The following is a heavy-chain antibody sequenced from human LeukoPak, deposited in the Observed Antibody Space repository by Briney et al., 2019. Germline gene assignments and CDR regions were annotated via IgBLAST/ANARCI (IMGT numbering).Heavy chain of an antibody. V-gene: IGHV3-7*03. D-gene: IGHD6-25*01. CDR2: IKQDGSEK. CDR3: VRGPHIAATSY. CDR1: GFSFNNYR. J-gene: IGHJ4*02. Sequence: GGSLRLSCVTSGFSFNNYRMTWVRQAPGKGLEWVANIKQDGSEKQYVDSVKGRFAISRDNAKKSLYLQINTLRAEDTAVYYCVRGPHIAATSYWGQGTLVTVSS.